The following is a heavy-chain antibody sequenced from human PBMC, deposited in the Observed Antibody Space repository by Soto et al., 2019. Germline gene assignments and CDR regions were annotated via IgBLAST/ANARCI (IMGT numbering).Heavy chain of an antibody. V-gene: IGHV3-23*01. Sequence: AVGSLRLSCAASGSTFGNYGMNWVRQAPGKGLEWVSGISGGGGSTYYADSVKGRFTISRDPSKNTIFLEMNSLRAEDTAVYYCAKGFTVVVTVIRPDDAFDAWGQGTLVTVSS. D-gene: IGHD2-21*02. J-gene: IGHJ5*01. CDR2: ISGGGGST. CDR3: AKGFTVVVTVIRPDDAFDA. CDR1: GSTFGNYG.